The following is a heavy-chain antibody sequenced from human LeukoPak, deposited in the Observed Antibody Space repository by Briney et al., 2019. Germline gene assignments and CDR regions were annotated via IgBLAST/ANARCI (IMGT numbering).Heavy chain of an antibody. V-gene: IGHV5-51*01. Sequence: GESLKISCKGSGYSFTSYWIGWVRQMPGKGLEWMGIIYPGDSDTRYSPSFQGQVTISADKSISTAYLQWSSLKASDTAMYYCARVRLRLGELSPDDAFDIWGQGTMVTVSS. D-gene: IGHD3-16*02. CDR3: ARVRLRLGELSPDDAFDI. J-gene: IGHJ3*02. CDR1: GYSFTSYW. CDR2: IYPGDSDT.